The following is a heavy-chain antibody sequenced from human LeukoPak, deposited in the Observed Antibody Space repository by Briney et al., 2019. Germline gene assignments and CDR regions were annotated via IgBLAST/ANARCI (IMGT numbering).Heavy chain of an antibody. CDR1: GFTFSSYS. CDR2: ISSSSSYI. Sequence: PGGSLRLSCAASGFTFSSYSMNWVRQAPGKGLEWVSSISSSSSYIYYAGSVKGRFTISRDNAKNSLYLQMNSLRAEDTAVYYCARDSSSWYYDYYYYGMDVWGQGTTVTVSS. J-gene: IGHJ6*02. D-gene: IGHD6-13*01. CDR3: ARDSSSWYYDYYYYGMDV. V-gene: IGHV3-21*01.